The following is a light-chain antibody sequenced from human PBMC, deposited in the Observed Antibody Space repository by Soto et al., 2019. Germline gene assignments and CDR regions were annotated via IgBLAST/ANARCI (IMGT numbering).Light chain of an antibody. J-gene: IGKJ2*01. CDR3: QQYGSSPYT. CDR2: GAS. CDR1: QSVSSSY. Sequence: EIVLKQSPGTLSLSPGERATLSCRASQSVSSSYLAWYQQKPGQAPRLLIYGASSRATGIPDRFSGSGSGTGFTLTISRLEPEDIAVYYCQQYGSSPYTFGQGTKREIK. V-gene: IGKV3-20*01.